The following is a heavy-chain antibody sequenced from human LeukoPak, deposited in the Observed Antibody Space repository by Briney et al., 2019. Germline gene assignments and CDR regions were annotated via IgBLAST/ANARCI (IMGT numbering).Heavy chain of an antibody. Sequence: ASVKVSCKASGSTFTGYYMHWVRQAPGQGLEWMGWINPNSGGTNYAQKFHGRVTMTRDTSISTAYMELSRLRSDDTAVYYCARVGGEGYCSSTSCYDYWGQGTLVTVSS. CDR1: GSTFTGYY. CDR3: ARVGGEGYCSSTSCYDY. V-gene: IGHV1-2*02. D-gene: IGHD2-2*01. J-gene: IGHJ4*02. CDR2: INPNSGGT.